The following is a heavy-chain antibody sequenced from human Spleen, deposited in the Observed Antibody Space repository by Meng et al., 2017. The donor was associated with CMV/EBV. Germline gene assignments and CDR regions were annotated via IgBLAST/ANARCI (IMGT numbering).Heavy chain of an antibody. CDR3: ARDSGAGSGMGNYYYYGMDV. D-gene: IGHD3-10*01. CDR2: IYYSGST. V-gene: IGHV4-39*07. J-gene: IGHJ6*02. CDR1: GGSISSSSYY. Sequence: ESLKISCTVSGGSISSSSYYWGWIRQPPGKGLEWIGSIYYSGSTYYNPSLKSRVTISVDTSKNQFSLKLSSVTAADTAVYYCARDSGAGSGMGNYYYYGMDVWGQGTTVTVSS.